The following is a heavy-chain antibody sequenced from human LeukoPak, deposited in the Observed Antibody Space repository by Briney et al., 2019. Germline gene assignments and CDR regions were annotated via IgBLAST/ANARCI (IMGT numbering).Heavy chain of an antibody. CDR1: GFTFSSYA. V-gene: IGHV3-23*01. CDR2: ISGSGGST. D-gene: IGHD1-26*01. CDR3: ARAYSESYGLGYYYMDV. J-gene: IGHJ6*03. Sequence: GGSLRLSCAASGFTFSSYAMSWVRQAPGKGLEWVSAISGSGGSTYYADSVKGRFTISRDNAKKSLYLQMNSLRGEDTAVYYCARAYSESYGLGYYYMDVWGKGTTVTVSS.